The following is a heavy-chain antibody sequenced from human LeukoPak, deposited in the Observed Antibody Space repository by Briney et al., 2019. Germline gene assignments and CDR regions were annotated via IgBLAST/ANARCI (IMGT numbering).Heavy chain of an antibody. CDR2: ISYDGSYK. D-gene: IGHD6-13*01. CDR1: EFTFSTYG. CDR3: AKDRYSGLNTIDY. V-gene: IGHV3-30*18. J-gene: IGHJ4*02. Sequence: GGSLRLSCAASEFTFSTYGMHWVRQAPGKGLEWVAVISYDGSYKFYADSVKGRFTVSRDNSKSTLYLQMNSLRAEDTAVYYCAKDRYSGLNTIDYWGQGTLVTVSS.